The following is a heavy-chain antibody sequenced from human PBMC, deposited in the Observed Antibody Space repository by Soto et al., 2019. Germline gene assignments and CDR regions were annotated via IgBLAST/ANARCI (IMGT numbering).Heavy chain of an antibody. J-gene: IGHJ6*02. D-gene: IGHD3-16*01. CDR2: ICWDNDK. CDR1: GFSLSTHGVG. CDR3: APWIYGPNAMDV. Sequence: QITLKESGPTLVTPTQTLTLTCTFSGFSLSTHGVGVGCIRQPPGKALEWLTFICWDNDKRYRPSLKSRLTITKDTSKNQVVLTMTNMDPVDTATYYCAPWIYGPNAMDVWGQGTTVTVSS. V-gene: IGHV2-5*02.